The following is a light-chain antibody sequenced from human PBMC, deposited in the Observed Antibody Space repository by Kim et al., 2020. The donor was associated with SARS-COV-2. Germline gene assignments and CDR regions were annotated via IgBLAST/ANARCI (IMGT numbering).Light chain of an antibody. Sequence: ALVQTVTFTCQGDSLRKYDTIWYQQEPGPAHVLVIYGQNNRPSGIPDRFSGSTSGDAASLTITGAQAEDDADYYCNSRDSSGIHIFFGPGTKITVL. CDR1: SLRKYD. CDR2: GQN. J-gene: IGLJ1*01. V-gene: IGLV3-19*01. CDR3: NSRDSSGIHIF.